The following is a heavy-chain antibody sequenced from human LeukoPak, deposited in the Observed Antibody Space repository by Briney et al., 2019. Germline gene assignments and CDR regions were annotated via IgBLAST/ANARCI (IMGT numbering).Heavy chain of an antibody. CDR2: INHSGST. CDR3: ARAVLPTVVFDY. J-gene: IGHJ4*02. D-gene: IGHD4-11*01. CDR1: GGSFSGYY. V-gene: IGHV4-34*01. Sequence: KPSETLSLTCAVYGGSFSGYYWSWIRQPPGKGLEWIGEINHSGSTNYNPSLKGRVTISVDTSKNQFSLKLSSVTAADTAVYYCARAVLPTVVFDYWGQGTLVTVSP.